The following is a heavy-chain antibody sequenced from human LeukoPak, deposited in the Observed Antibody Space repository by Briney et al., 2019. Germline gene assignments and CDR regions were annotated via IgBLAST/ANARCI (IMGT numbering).Heavy chain of an antibody. CDR1: GFIFSSYW. D-gene: IGHD6-19*01. V-gene: IGHV3-7*03. CDR3: ARLELSRPYSSGPEM. CDR2: IKQDGSEK. J-gene: IGHJ3*01. Sequence: GGSLRLSCAASGFIFSSYWMNWVRQAPGKGLEWVANIKQDGSEKYYVDSVKGRFTISRDNAKNSLYLQMNSLRDEDTAVYFCARLELSRPYSSGPEMWGQGTMVTVFS.